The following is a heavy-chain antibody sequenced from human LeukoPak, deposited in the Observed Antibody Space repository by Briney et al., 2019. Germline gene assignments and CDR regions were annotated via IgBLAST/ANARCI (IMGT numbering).Heavy chain of an antibody. J-gene: IGHJ4*02. CDR3: ARVDTYYDFWSGYYKAYYFDY. Sequence: GGSLRLSCAASGFTFSDYWMQWVRQGPGKGLEWVSRIYDDDSSAYYADSVKGRFTISRDNAKNTLFLQMNSLRAEDTAMYYCARVDTYYDFWSGYYKAYYFDYWGQGTLVTVSS. CDR2: IYDDDSSA. V-gene: IGHV3-74*01. D-gene: IGHD3-3*01. CDR1: GFTFSDYW.